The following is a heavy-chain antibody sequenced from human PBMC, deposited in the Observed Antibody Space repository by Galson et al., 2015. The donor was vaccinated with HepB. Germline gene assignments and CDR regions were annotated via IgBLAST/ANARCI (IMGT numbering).Heavy chain of an antibody. CDR1: GFSVKNYG. V-gene: IGHV3-48*02. CDR3: ARLPQH. CDR2: IGVSAGNT. Sequence: SLRLSCAASGFSVKNYGMTWVRQAPGKGLECVSAIGVSAGNTDYADSVKGRFTISRDNAKNSLYLQMNSLRDEDTAVYYCARLPQHWGQGTLVTVSS. J-gene: IGHJ1*01.